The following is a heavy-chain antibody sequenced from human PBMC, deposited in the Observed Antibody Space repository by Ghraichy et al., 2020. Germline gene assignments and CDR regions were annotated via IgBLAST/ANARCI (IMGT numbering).Heavy chain of an antibody. CDR3: ASCPAEWCMLGR. Sequence: SETLSLTCTVSGGSISSYYWSWIRQPPGKGLEWIGYIYYSGSTNYNPSLKSRVTISVDTSKNQFSLKLSSVTAADTAVYYCASCPAEWCMLGRWGQGTLVTVSS. V-gene: IGHV4-59*01. D-gene: IGHD2-8*02. CDR1: GGSISSYY. J-gene: IGHJ1*01. CDR2: IYYSGST.